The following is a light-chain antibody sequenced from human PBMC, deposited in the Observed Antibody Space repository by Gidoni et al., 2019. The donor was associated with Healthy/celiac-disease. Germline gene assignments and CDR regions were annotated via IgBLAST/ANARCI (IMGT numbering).Light chain of an antibody. J-gene: IGKJ2*03. CDR3: QHYNNWPPSR. Sequence: ELVLTQSPATLSVSPGERATLSCRASQSVSSNLAWYQQKPGQAPRLLIYGASTRATGLPARFSGSGSGTDFTLTISSLQSEDFAVYYCQHYNNWPPSRFGQGTKLEIK. V-gene: IGKV3-15*01. CDR1: QSVSSN. CDR2: GAS.